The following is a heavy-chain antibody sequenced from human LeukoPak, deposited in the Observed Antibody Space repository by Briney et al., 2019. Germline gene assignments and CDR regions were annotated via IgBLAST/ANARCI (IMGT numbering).Heavy chain of an antibody. CDR2: IYPGDYDI. V-gene: IGHV5-51*01. D-gene: IGHD3-22*01. J-gene: IGHJ5*01. CDR3: ARRDSSGYSFDS. CDR1: GYSFSIYW. Sequence: GESLKISSKGSGYSFSIYWIAWVRQMPGKRLEWMGNIYPGDYDIRYSPSFQGQVTFSADKSISTAYLQWSSLKASDTAMYYCARRDSSGYSFDSWGQGTLVTVSS.